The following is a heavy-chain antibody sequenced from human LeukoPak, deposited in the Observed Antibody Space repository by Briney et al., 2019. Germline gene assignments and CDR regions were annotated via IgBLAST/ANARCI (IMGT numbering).Heavy chain of an antibody. J-gene: IGHJ4*02. CDR3: AREVGSDGYNHFDS. CDR2: MYYSGST. D-gene: IGHD5-24*01. V-gene: IGHV4-59*01. Sequence: SETLSLTCTVSGASISSYYWNWIRQPPGRGLEWIGYMYYSGSTNFNPSLKSRVTLSIDTSRNQFSLKLASVTAADTAFYFCAREVGSDGYNHFDSWGQGTLVTVSS. CDR1: GASISSYY.